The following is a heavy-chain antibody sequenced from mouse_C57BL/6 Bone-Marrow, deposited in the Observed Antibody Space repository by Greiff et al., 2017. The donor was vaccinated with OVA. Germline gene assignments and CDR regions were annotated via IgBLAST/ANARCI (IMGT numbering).Heavy chain of an antibody. Sequence: EVKLVESGGDLVKPGGSLKLSCAASGFTFSDYGMHWVRQAPEKGLEWVAYISSGSSTIYYADTVKGRFTISRDNAKNTLFLQMTSLRSEDTAMYYCARPGSWAWFAYWGQGTLVTVSA. D-gene: IGHD4-1*01. CDR3: ARPGSWAWFAY. J-gene: IGHJ3*01. V-gene: IGHV5-17*01. CDR2: ISSGSSTI. CDR1: GFTFSDYG.